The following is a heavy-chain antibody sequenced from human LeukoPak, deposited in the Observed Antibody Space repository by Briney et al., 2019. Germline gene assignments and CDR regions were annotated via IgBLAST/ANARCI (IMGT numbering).Heavy chain of an antibody. CDR2: ISGSGGST. CDR1: GFTFSSYA. CDR3: AKDSGDYYDSSGYYYLDY. J-gene: IGHJ4*02. V-gene: IGHV3-23*01. Sequence: PGGSLRLSCAASGFTFSSYAMSWVRQAPGKGLEWVSAISGSGGSTYYADSVKGRFTISRDNSKNTLYLQMNSLRAEDTAVYYCAKDSGDYYDSSGYYYLDYWGQGTLVTVSS. D-gene: IGHD3-22*01.